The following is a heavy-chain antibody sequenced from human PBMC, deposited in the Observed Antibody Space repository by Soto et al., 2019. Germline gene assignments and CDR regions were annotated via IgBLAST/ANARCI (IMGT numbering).Heavy chain of an antibody. CDR2: ITYDGSNK. J-gene: IGHJ4*02. Sequence: QVQLVESEGVVVQPGSSLRLSCAASGFTFSSYAMHWVRQAPGKGLEWVAVITYDGSNKYYADSVKGRFTISSDNSKNTLYLQMDSLRAEDTAVYYCAKSGSSDCNGGSCYVLDYWGQGALVTVSS. V-gene: IGHV3-30*18. CDR1: GFTFSSYA. CDR3: AKSGSSDCNGGSCYVLDY. D-gene: IGHD2-15*01.